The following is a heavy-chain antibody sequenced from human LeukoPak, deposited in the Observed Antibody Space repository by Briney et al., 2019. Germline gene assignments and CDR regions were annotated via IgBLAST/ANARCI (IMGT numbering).Heavy chain of an antibody. V-gene: IGHV4-31*03. D-gene: IGHD3-3*01. CDR2: IYYSGST. CDR3: ARGVTIFGVEEYYFDY. Sequence: SETLSLTCTVSGGSISSGGYYWSWIRQHPGKGLEWIGYIYYSGSTYYNPSLKSRVTISVDTSKNQFSLKLSSATAADTAVYYCARGVTIFGVEEYYFDYWGQGTLVTVSS. J-gene: IGHJ4*02. CDR1: GGSISSGGYY.